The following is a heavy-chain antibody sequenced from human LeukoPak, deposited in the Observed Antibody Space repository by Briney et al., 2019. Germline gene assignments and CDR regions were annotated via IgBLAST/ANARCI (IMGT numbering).Heavy chain of an antibody. CDR2: ISGTGGAT. CDR3: VKDPRDTYGTNWFVS. D-gene: IGHD2-21*01. CDR1: GFSFGNYA. V-gene: IGHV3-23*01. J-gene: IGHJ5*01. Sequence: AGGSLRLSCVASGFSFGNYAKSWVRQAPGKGLQWVSQISGTGGATWYAGFARDRFTISRDNSKKTLYLQMSGLRVEDTAMYYCVKDPRDTYGTNWFVSWGQGTLLIVSS.